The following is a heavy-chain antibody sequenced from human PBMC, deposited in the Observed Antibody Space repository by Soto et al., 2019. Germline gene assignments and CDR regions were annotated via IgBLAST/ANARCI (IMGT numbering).Heavy chain of an antibody. Sequence: SETLSLTCAVYGGSFSGYDWRWIRQPPGQGLEWVGDSNHSGSTNYNPSLKSRVTISVDTSKNQFSLKLSSVTAADTAVYYCARSQLITIIVGSLAFDIWGQGTMVAVSS. D-gene: IGHD3-22*01. CDR3: ARSQLITIIVGSLAFDI. J-gene: IGHJ3*02. V-gene: IGHV4-34*01. CDR2: SNHSGST. CDR1: GGSFSGYD.